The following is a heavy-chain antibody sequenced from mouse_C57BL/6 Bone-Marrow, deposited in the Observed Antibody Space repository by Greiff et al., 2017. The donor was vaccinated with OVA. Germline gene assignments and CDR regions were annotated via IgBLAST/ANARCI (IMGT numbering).Heavy chain of an antibody. D-gene: IGHD3-3*01. CDR2: INYDGSST. CDR1: GFTFSDYY. J-gene: IGHJ1*03. CDR3: ARGGWDWYFDV. V-gene: IGHV5-16*01. Sequence: EVQLVESEGGLVQPGSSMKLSCTASGFTFSDYYMAWVRQVPEKGLEWVANINYDGSSTYYLDSLKSRFIISRDNAKNILYLHMSSLKSEDTATYYCARGGWDWYFDVWGTGTTVTVSS.